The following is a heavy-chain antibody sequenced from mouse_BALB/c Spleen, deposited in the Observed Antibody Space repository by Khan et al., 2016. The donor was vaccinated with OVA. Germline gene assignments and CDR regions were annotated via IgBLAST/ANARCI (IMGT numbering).Heavy chain of an antibody. D-gene: IGHD2-1*01. Sequence: QVQLKQSGPELVKPGTSVRISCKAAGYTFTTYYINWVKQRPGQGLEWIGWIYPGDVNTKYNEKFKGKATLTADKSYSTAYMQLRSLTSDDSAVYFCAREGYYGNYRAWFAYWGQGTLVTVSA. CDR1: GYTFTTYY. CDR3: AREGYYGNYRAWFAY. V-gene: IGHV1S56*01. J-gene: IGHJ3*01. CDR2: IYPGDVNT.